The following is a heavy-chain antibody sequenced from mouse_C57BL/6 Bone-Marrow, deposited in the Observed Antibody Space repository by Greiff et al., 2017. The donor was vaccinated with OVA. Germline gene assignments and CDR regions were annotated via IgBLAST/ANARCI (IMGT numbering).Heavy chain of an antibody. J-gene: IGHJ2*01. CDR1: GYTFTSYW. V-gene: IGHV1-52*01. D-gene: IGHD2-1*01. CDR3: AREGDYGNYPYYFDY. Sequence: QVQLQQPGAELVRPGSSVKLSCKASGYTFTSYWMHWVKQRPIQGLEWIGNIDPSDSETHSNQKFKDKATLTVDKSSSTAYMQLSSLTSEDSAVYDCAREGDYGNYPYYFDYWGQGTTLTVSS. CDR2: IDPSDSET.